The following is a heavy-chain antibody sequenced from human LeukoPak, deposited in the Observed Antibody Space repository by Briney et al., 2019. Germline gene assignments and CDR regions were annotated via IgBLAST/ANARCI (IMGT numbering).Heavy chain of an antibody. D-gene: IGHD4-17*01. V-gene: IGHV4-30-4*01. J-gene: IGHJ4*02. Sequence: PSETLSLTCTVSGGSISSGDYYWSWIRHPPGKGLEWMGYIYYSGSTYYNPSLKSRVTISVDTPKNQFSLKLSSVTAADTAVYYCARTTVTTLDYWGQGTLVTVSS. CDR3: ARTTVTTLDY. CDR2: IYYSGST. CDR1: GGSISSGDYY.